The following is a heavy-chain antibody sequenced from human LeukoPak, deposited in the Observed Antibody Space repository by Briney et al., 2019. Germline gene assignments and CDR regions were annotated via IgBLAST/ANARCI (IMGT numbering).Heavy chain of an antibody. V-gene: IGHV1-18*01. Sequence: ASVKVSCKASGYTFTSYGISWVRQAPGQGLEWMGWISAYNGNTNYAQKFQGRVTITRNTSISTAYMELSSLRSEDTAVYYCARGVFGITMVRGVITNYYYYMDVWGKGTTVTVSS. CDR2: ISAYNGNT. CDR1: GYTFTSYG. D-gene: IGHD3-10*01. J-gene: IGHJ6*03. CDR3: ARGVFGITMVRGVITNYYYYMDV.